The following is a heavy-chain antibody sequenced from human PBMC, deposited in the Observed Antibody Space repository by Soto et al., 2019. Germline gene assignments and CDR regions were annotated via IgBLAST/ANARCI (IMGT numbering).Heavy chain of an antibody. CDR2: IFYTGAT. Sequence: SETLSLTCSVSGGSINYNSYYWGRIRQPPGKGLEWVGGIFYTGATYYSPSLKDRVTLSVDTSKNSFSLNLTSVTAADTAVYFCARLVVVAPVANAWGQGTLVTVSS. CDR3: ARLVVVAPVANA. V-gene: IGHV4-39*02. J-gene: IGHJ5*02. CDR1: GGSINYNSYY. D-gene: IGHD2-15*01.